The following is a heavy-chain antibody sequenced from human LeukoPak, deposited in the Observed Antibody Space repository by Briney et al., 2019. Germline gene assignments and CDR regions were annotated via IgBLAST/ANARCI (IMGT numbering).Heavy chain of an antibody. D-gene: IGHD5-12*01. CDR1: EYRFNSYW. J-gene: IGHJ5*02. Sequence: GESLKISCKGSEYRFNSYWISWVRQMPGKGLEWMGRIDPSDSYTNYSPSFQGHVTISADKSISTVYLQWSSLKASDTAMYYCARGGRSSYDSNWFDPWGQGTLVTVS. CDR3: ARGGRSSYDSNWFDP. CDR2: IDPSDSYT. V-gene: IGHV5-10-1*01.